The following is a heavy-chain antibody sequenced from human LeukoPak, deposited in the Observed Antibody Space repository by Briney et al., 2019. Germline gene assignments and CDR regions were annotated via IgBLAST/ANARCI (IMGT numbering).Heavy chain of an antibody. Sequence: PGGSLRLSCEASGFSFPYGMSWVRQAPGKGLEWVSGITNSGENTYYADSVKGRFTISRDNAKSSLYLQMDSLRAEDTAVYYCARVQYNSIDYWGQGTLVTVSS. J-gene: IGHJ4*02. D-gene: IGHD1-1*01. V-gene: IGHV3-21*01. CDR1: GFSFPYG. CDR2: ITNSGENT. CDR3: ARVQYNSIDY.